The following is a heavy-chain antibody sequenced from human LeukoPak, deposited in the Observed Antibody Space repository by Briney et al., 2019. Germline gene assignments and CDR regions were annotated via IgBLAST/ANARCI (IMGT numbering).Heavy chain of an antibody. CDR1: GYTFTSYG. D-gene: IGHD1-26*01. V-gene: IGHV1-18*01. CDR3: ARVSPGGSYDRVFHY. J-gene: IGHJ4*02. Sequence: ASVKVSCKASGYTFTSYGISWVRQAPGQGLEWMGWISAYNGNTNYAQKLQGRVTMTTDTSTSTAYMELRSLRSDDTAVYYCARVSPGGSYDRVFHYWGQGTLVTVSS. CDR2: ISAYNGNT.